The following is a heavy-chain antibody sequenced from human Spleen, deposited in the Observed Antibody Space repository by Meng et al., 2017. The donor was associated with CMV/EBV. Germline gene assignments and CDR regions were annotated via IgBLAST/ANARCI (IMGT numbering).Heavy chain of an antibody. CDR1: YPLTTYY. J-gene: IGHJ5*02. CDR3: ARGPYYDILTGQGWFDS. D-gene: IGHD3-9*01. V-gene: IGHV1-2*02. CDR2: INPNSGGT. Sequence: YPLTTYYIHWVRQAPGQGLEWMGWINPNSGGTNYAQNFQGRVTMTGDTSISTAYMALTRLRSDDTAIYYCARGPYYDILTGQGWFDSWGQGTLVTVSS.